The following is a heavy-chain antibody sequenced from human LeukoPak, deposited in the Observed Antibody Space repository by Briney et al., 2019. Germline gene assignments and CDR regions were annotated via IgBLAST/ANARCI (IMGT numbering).Heavy chain of an antibody. D-gene: IGHD2-21*02. CDR2: IIPILGIA. V-gene: IGHV1-69*04. J-gene: IGHJ3*02. CDR1: GYTFTSYG. Sequence: GASVKVSCKASGYTFTSYGISWVRQAPGQGLEWMGRIIPILGIANYAQKFQGRVTITADKSTSTAYMELSSLRSEDTAVYYCARLAALESGGDQSNAFDIWGQGTMVTVSS. CDR3: ARLAALESGGDQSNAFDI.